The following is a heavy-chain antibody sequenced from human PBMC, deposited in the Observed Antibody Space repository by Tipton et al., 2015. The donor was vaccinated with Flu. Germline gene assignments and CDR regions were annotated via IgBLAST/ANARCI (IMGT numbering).Heavy chain of an antibody. D-gene: IGHD3-10*01. Sequence: TLSLTCTVSGGSIGSGGDYWSWIRRHPGKGLEWIGSIYYSGSTYYNPSLESRLSISVDTSKNQFSLKLISMTAADAAVYYCARDQGFGGGLTYDYYAMDVWGQGTTVTVSS. CDR1: GGSIGSGGDY. CDR2: IYYSGST. CDR3: ARDQGFGGGLTYDYYAMDV. V-gene: IGHV4-31*03. J-gene: IGHJ6*02.